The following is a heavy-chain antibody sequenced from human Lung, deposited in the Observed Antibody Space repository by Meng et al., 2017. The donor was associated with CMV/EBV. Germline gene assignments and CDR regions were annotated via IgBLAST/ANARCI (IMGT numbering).Heavy chain of an antibody. V-gene: IGHV1-69*05. J-gene: IGHJ4*02. CDR3: ARIGLCSGTTCYTGDYSSRHFDY. Sequence: SWVRQAPGQGLEWMGGIIPIFGTANYAQNFQGRVTITTDESRSTAYMELSSLRSEDTAVYYCARIGLCSGTTCYTGDYSSRHFDYWGQGTLVTVSS. D-gene: IGHD2-2*02. CDR2: IIPIFGTA.